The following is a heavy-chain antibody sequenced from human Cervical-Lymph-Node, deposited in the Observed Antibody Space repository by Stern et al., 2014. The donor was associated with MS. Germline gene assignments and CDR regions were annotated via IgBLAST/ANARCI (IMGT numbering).Heavy chain of an antibody. CDR3: ATVIVVVPVAIGAFDM. CDR2: IIPIFGAV. J-gene: IGHJ3*02. Sequence: QVQLVQSGAEVKKPGSSVKVSCKTSGGTFSNYAISWVRQAPRQGLEWVGGIIPIFGAVNYAQKFQGRVTITADDSTSTAYMELSSLRSEDTAVYYCATVIVVVPVAIGAFDMWGQGTMVTVSS. V-gene: IGHV1-69*12. D-gene: IGHD2-2*01. CDR1: GGTFSNYA.